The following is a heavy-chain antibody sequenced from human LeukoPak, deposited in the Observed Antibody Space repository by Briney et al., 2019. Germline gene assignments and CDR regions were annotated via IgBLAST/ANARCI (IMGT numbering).Heavy chain of an antibody. J-gene: IGHJ3*01. CDR1: GGSISSYY. CDR3: ATTQTWELNAFAF. D-gene: IGHD1-26*01. Sequence: SETLSLTCTVSGGSISSYYWSWIRHPPGKGLEWIGYIFYSGSTNYNPSLKSRVTISEDTSKNQFSLKLSSVTAADTAVYYCATTQTWELNAFAFWGQGTMVTVSS. V-gene: IGHV4-59*08. CDR2: IFYSGST.